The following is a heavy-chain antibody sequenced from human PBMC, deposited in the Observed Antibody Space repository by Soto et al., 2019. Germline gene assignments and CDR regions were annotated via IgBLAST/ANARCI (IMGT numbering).Heavy chain of an antibody. Sequence: QVQLQQWGAGLLKPSETLSLTCAVYGGSFSGYYWSWIRQPPGKGLEWIGEINHSGSTNYNPSLKSRVTISVDTSKNQCSLKLSSVTAADTAVYYCARGITIFGVVIIVFVRETWFAPWGQGTLVTVSS. D-gene: IGHD3-3*01. V-gene: IGHV4-34*01. CDR2: INHSGST. J-gene: IGHJ5*02. CDR3: ARGITIFGVVIIVFVRETWFAP. CDR1: GGSFSGYY.